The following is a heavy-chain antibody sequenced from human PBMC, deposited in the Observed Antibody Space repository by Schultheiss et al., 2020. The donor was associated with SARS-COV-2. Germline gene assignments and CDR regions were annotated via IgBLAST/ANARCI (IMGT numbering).Heavy chain of an antibody. Sequence: QTLSLTCSFSGFSLSTSGMRVNWIRQTPGKALEWLARIDWDDDKRYSPSLKSRLTITKDTSKNQVVLTMTNMDPVDTATYYCARINAALYFDFWGQGTLVTVSS. CDR2: IDWDDDK. V-gene: IGHV2-70*04. CDR1: GFSLSTSGMR. J-gene: IGHJ4*02. D-gene: IGHD6-25*01. CDR3: ARINAALYFDF.